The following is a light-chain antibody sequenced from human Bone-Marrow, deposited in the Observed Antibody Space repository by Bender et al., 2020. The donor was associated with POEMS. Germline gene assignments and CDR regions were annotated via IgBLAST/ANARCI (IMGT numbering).Light chain of an antibody. J-gene: IGLJ3*02. CDR2: DND. CDR3: QAYNSSLNVWV. V-gene: IGLV1-40*01. Sequence: QSVLTQPPSVSGAPGQRVTISCTGSSSNIGAGYDVHWYQQLPGTAPKLLIFDNDNRPSGVPDRFSGSKSGTSASLVITRLQVEDGGSYYYQAYNSSLNVWVFGGRAKLTVL. CDR1: SSNIGAGYD.